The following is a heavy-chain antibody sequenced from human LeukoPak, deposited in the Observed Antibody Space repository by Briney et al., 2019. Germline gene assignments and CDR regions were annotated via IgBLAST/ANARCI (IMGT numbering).Heavy chain of an antibody. J-gene: IGHJ4*02. V-gene: IGHV3-15*01. Sequence: GGSLRLSCAASGFTFSNAWMSWVRQAPGKGLEWVGRIKSKTDGGTTDYAAPVKGRFTISRDDSKNTLYLRMNSMKTEDTAVYYCTLFSSGYYRVSRPSTRNDYWGQGTLVTVSS. D-gene: IGHD3-3*01. CDR3: TLFSSGYYRVSRPSTRNDY. CDR1: GFTFSNAW. CDR2: IKSKTDGGTT.